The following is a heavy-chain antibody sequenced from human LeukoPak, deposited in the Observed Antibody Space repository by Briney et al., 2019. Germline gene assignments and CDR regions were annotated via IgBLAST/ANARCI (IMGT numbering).Heavy chain of an antibody. Sequence: GGSLRLSCADSGFTYSSYAMRWVRQAPGKGLEWVSAISGSGGSTYYADSVKGRFTISRDNSKNTLYLQMNSLRAEDTAVYYCAKGYDFWSGYYHDDAFDIWGQGTMVTVSS. CDR3: AKGYDFWSGYYHDDAFDI. V-gene: IGHV3-23*01. D-gene: IGHD3-3*01. CDR1: GFTYSSYA. CDR2: ISGSGGST. J-gene: IGHJ3*02.